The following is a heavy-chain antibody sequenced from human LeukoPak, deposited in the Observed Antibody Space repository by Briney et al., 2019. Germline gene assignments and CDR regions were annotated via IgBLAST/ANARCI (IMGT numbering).Heavy chain of an antibody. Sequence: SETLSLTCTVSGGSVSNGNYYWSWIRQPPGKGLEWIGEINHSGSTNYNPSLKSRVTISVDTSKNQFSLKLSSVTAADTAVYYCARGLAAAGTYYYYYYGMDVWGQGTTVTVSS. CDR2: INHSGST. V-gene: IGHV4-34*01. CDR1: GGSVSNGNYY. D-gene: IGHD6-13*01. CDR3: ARGLAAAGTYYYYYYGMDV. J-gene: IGHJ6*02.